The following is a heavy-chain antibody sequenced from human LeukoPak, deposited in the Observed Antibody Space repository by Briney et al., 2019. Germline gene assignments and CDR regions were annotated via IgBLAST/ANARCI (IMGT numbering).Heavy chain of an antibody. CDR3: ARGGLVGATSAVDY. J-gene: IGHJ4*02. CDR2: INPNSGGT. D-gene: IGHD1-26*01. V-gene: IGHV1-2*04. Sequence: ASVKVSCKASGYTFTSYGISWVRQAPGQGLEWMGWINPNSGGTNYAQKFQGWVTMTRDTSISTAYMELSRLRSDDTAVYYCARGGLVGATSAVDYWGQGTLVTVSS. CDR1: GYTFTSYG.